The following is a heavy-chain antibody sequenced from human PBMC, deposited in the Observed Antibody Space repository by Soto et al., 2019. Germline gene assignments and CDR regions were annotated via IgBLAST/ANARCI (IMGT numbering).Heavy chain of an antibody. J-gene: IGHJ5*02. CDR3: ARMVRGVMRWCDP. V-gene: IGHV4-39*01. Sequence: QLQLQESGPGLVKPSETLSLTCTVSGGSISSSSYYWGWIRQPPGKGLEWIGSIYYSGSTYYNPSLKSRVTISVDTSKNQFSLKLSSVNAADTAVYDCARMVRGVMRWCDPWGQGTLVTVSS. CDR1: GGSISSSSYY. D-gene: IGHD3-10*01. CDR2: IYYSGST.